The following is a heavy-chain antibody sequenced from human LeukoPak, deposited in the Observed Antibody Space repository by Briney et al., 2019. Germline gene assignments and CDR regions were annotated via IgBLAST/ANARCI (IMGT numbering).Heavy chain of an antibody. CDR2: IYTSGST. V-gene: IGHV4-4*07. CDR3: ARERINYYDSSGPYYFDY. J-gene: IGHJ4*02. Sequence: PSETLSLTCTVSGGSISSYYWSWIRQPPGKGLEWNGRIYTSGSTNYNPSLKSRVTISVDTSKNQFSLKLTSVTAADTAVYYCARERINYYDSSGPYYFDYWGRGTLVTVSS. D-gene: IGHD3-22*01. CDR1: GGSISSYY.